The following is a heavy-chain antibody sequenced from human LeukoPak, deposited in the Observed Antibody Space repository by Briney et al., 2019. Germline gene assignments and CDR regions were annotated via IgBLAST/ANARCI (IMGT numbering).Heavy chain of an antibody. Sequence: GASVKVSCKASGYTFTGYCMHWVRQAPGQGLEWMGWINPNSGGTNYAQKFQGRVTMTRDTSISTAYMELSRLRSDDTAVYYCARDISSPLGEPGLDYWGQGTLVTVSS. CDR1: GYTFTGYC. V-gene: IGHV1-2*02. CDR2: INPNSGGT. CDR3: ARDISSPLGEPGLDY. D-gene: IGHD3-10*01. J-gene: IGHJ4*02.